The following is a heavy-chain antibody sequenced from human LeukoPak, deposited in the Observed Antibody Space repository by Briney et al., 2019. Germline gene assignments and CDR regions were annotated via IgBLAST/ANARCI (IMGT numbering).Heavy chain of an antibody. J-gene: IGHJ4*02. CDR1: RGTFSSYA. D-gene: IGHD3-22*01. Sequence: SVKVSCKASRGTFSSYAISWVRQAPGQGLEWMGGIIPIFGTANYAQKFQGRVTITADKSTSTAYMELSSLRSEDTAVYYCARALSPYYDSSGDFGYWGQGTLVTVSS. CDR2: IIPIFGTA. V-gene: IGHV1-69*06. CDR3: ARALSPYYDSSGDFGY.